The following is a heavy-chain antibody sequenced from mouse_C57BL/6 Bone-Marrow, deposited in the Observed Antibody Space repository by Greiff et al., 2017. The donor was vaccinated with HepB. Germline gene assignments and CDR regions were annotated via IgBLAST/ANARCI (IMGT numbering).Heavy chain of an antibody. J-gene: IGHJ4*01. D-gene: IGHD2-5*01. CDR3: ARPTIVTTYYYAMDY. Sequence: QVQLQQPGAELVKPGASVKLSCKASGYTFTSYWMHWVKQRPGQGLEWIGMIHPNSGSTNYNEKFKSKATLTVDKSSSTAYMQLSSLTSEDSAVYYCARPTIVTTYYYAMDYWGQGTSVTVSS. CDR1: GYTFTSYW. V-gene: IGHV1-64*01. CDR2: IHPNSGST.